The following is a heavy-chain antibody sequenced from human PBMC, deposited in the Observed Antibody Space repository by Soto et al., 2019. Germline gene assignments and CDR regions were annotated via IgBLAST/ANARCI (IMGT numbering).Heavy chain of an antibody. CDR3: AMAGNYRYFDA. CDR2: ISSRGSA. V-gene: IGHV4-61*08. D-gene: IGHD1-7*01. J-gene: IGHJ4*02. Sequence: QVQLQESGPGLVTPSETLSLTCTVSGGTVSSGGYYWSWIRQPPGKGLEWIGYISSRGSANYNPSLNSRITISVDTSKNQFSLKLTSVTAADTAVYYCAMAGNYRYFDAWGQGTLVTVSS. CDR1: GGTVSSGGYY.